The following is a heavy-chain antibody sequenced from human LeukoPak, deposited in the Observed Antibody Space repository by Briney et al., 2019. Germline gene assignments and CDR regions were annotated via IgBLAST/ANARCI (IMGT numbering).Heavy chain of an antibody. CDR2: ISYDGSNK. CDR3: ARETPPIAAAGTDNDAFDI. Sequence: GGSLRLSCAASGFTFSSYAMHGVRQAPGKGLEWVAVISYDGSNKYYADSVKGRLTISRDNSKNTLYLQMNSLRAEDTAVYYCARETPPIAAAGTDNDAFDIWGQGTMVTVSS. D-gene: IGHD6-13*01. V-gene: IGHV3-30*04. CDR1: GFTFSSYA. J-gene: IGHJ3*02.